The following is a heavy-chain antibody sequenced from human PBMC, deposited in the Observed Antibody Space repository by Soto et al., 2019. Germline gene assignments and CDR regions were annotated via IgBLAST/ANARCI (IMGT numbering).Heavy chain of an antibody. CDR1: GGSISGTTFY. CDR2: VYYTGST. D-gene: IGHD1-26*01. Sequence: PSETLSLTCTVSGGSISGTTFYWGWIRQPPGKGLECLGRVYYTGSTYYNPSLKSRITISVDTSKNQFSLRLSSVTAADTAVYYCARAVRGSYYDYWGQRTLVTVSS. CDR3: ARAVRGSYYDY. J-gene: IGHJ4*02. V-gene: IGHV4-39*01.